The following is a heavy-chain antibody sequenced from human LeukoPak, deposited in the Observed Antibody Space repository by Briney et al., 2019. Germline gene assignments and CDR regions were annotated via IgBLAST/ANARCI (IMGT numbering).Heavy chain of an antibody. CDR1: GYTFTYFY. CDR2: INPNNGAT. V-gene: IGHV1-2*02. D-gene: IGHD3-10*01. CDR3: ARDGYGSGSFFSDY. Sequence: ASVKVSCKASGYTFTYFYIHWVRQAPGQGLEWVGGINPNNGATNYAQKFQGRVTMTRDTSISTIYMEVSRLRSDDTAVYFCARDGYGSGSFFSDYWGQGTLVTVSS. J-gene: IGHJ4*02.